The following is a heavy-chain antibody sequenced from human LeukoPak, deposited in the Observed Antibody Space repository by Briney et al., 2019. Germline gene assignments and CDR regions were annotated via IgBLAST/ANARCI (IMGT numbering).Heavy chain of an antibody. CDR1: GGSISSSSHF. CDR2: IYYSGNT. Sequence: SETLSLTCTVSGGSISSSSHFWSWIRQPPGKGLEWIGSIYYSGNTYYNSSLKSRVTISVGTSKNQFSLKLSSVTAADTAVYYCARHENIVVVVAATGFDNWGQGTLVTVSS. V-gene: IGHV4-39*01. CDR3: ARHENIVVVVAATGFDN. J-gene: IGHJ4*02. D-gene: IGHD2-15*01.